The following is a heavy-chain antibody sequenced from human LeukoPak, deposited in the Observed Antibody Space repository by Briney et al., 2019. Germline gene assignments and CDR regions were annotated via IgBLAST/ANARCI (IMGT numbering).Heavy chain of an antibody. V-gene: IGHV3-48*01. J-gene: IGHJ5*02. D-gene: IGHD3-16*01. Sequence: GASLRLSCAASGFTFSSYSMNWVRQAPGKGLEWVSYISSSSSTIYYADSVKGRFTISRDNAKNSLYLQMNSLRAEDTAVYYYARRATPGGNNWFDPWGQGTLVTVSS. CDR1: GFTFSSYS. CDR3: ARRATPGGNNWFDP. CDR2: ISSSSSTI.